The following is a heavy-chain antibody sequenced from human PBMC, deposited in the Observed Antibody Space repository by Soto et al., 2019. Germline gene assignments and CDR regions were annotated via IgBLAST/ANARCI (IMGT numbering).Heavy chain of an antibody. J-gene: IGHJ6*02. Sequence: GGSLRLSCAASGFTFSSYAMSWVRQAPGKGLEWVSAISGSGGSTYYADYMKGRSTISRDNSKNTLYPQMNSLRAEDTAVYYCAKGPYSNYFYYYGMDVWGQGTTVTVSS. D-gene: IGHD4-4*01. CDR1: GFTFSSYA. CDR2: ISGSGGST. CDR3: AKGPYSNYFYYYGMDV. V-gene: IGHV3-23*01.